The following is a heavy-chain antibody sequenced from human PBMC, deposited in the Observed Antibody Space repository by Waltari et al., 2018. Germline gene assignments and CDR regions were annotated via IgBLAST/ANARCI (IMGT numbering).Heavy chain of an antibody. CDR3: ARMVRGYCSSTSCHTDH. CDR1: GGSISSHY. V-gene: IGHV4-59*11. Sequence: QVQLQESGPGLVKPSETLSLTCTVSGGSISSHYWSWIRQPPGKGLEWIGYIYYSGSTNYNPSLKSRVTISVDTSKNQFSLRVSSVTAADTAVFYCARMVRGYCSSTSCHTDHWGQGTLVTVSS. CDR2: IYYSGST. J-gene: IGHJ4*02. D-gene: IGHD2-2*01.